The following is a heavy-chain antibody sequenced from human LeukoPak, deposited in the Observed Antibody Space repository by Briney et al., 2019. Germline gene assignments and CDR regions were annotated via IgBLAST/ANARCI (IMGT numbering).Heavy chain of an antibody. CDR3: AKDRIVVVPAAIPFDY. D-gene: IGHD2-2*02. Sequence: GGSLRLSCAASGFTFSSYAMSWVRQAPGKGLEWVSAISGNGGSTYYADSVKGRFTISRDNSKSTLYLQMNSLRAEDTAVYYCAKDRIVVVPAAIPFDYWGQGTLVTVSS. CDR2: ISGNGGST. V-gene: IGHV3-23*01. J-gene: IGHJ4*02. CDR1: GFTFSSYA.